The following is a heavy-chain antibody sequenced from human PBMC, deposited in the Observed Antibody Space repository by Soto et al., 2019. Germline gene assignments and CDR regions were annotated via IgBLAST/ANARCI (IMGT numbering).Heavy chain of an antibody. V-gene: IGHV1-8*01. Sequence: DSVNVSCKASGYTFTSYYINWVRQATGQGLEWMGWMNPNSGDTGYAQKFQGRVTMTRNTSISTAYMELSSLRSEDTAVYHCARESGYDSYYYYCMDVWGKGTTVTVSS. CDR3: ARESGYDSYYYYCMDV. CDR1: GYTFTSYY. J-gene: IGHJ6*03. D-gene: IGHD5-12*01. CDR2: MNPNSGDT.